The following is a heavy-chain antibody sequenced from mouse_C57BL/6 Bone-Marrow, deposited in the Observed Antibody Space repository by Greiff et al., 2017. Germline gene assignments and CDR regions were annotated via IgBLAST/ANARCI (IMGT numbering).Heavy chain of an antibody. D-gene: IGHD4-1*01. J-gene: IGHJ3*01. Sequence: QLQQSGAELVRPGASVTLSCKASGYTFTDYEMHWVKQTPVHGLEWIGAIDPETGGTAYNQKFKGKAILTADKSSSTAYMELRSLTSEDSAVYYCTRRTGMAYWGQGTLVTVSA. CDR3: TRRTGMAY. V-gene: IGHV1-15*01. CDR2: IDPETGGT. CDR1: GYTFTDYE.